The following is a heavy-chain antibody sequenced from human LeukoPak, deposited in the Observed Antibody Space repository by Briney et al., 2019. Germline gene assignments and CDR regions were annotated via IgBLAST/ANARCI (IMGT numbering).Heavy chain of an antibody. CDR1: GFTFSSYA. Sequence: PGGSLRLSCAASGFTFSSYAMSWVRQAPGKGLEWVSAISGSGGSTYYADPVKGRFTISRDNSKNTLYLQMNSLRAEDTAVYYCAKGGGYNWNSLAAFDIWGQGTMVTVSS. J-gene: IGHJ3*02. D-gene: IGHD1-7*01. CDR2: ISGSGGST. V-gene: IGHV3-23*01. CDR3: AKGGGYNWNSLAAFDI.